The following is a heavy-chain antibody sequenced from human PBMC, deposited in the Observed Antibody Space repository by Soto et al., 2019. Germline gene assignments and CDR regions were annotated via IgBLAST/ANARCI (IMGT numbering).Heavy chain of an antibody. CDR2: ISYDGSNK. J-gene: IGHJ6*02. CDR3: AKEFSGYATYYYYGMDV. V-gene: IGHV3-30*18. CDR1: GFTFSSYG. D-gene: IGHD5-12*01. Sequence: GGSLRLPCAASGFTFSSYGRHWVRQAPGKGLEWVAVISYDGSNKYYADSVKGRFTISRDNSKNTLYLQMNSLRAEDTAVYYCAKEFSGYATYYYYGMDVWGQGTTVTVSS.